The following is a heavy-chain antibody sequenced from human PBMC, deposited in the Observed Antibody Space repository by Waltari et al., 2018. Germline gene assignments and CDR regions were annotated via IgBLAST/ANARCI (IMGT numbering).Heavy chain of an antibody. J-gene: IGHJ5*02. CDR1: GGSISSSSYY. V-gene: IGHV4-39*01. CDR3: AKSGIAAAGLTWFDP. D-gene: IGHD6-13*01. Sequence: QVQLQESGPGLVKPSQTLSLTCTVSGGSISSSSYYWGWIRQPPGKGLEWIGSIYYSGSTYYNPSLKSRVTISVDTSKNQFSLKLSSVTAADTAVYYCAKSGIAAAGLTWFDPWGQGTLVTVSS. CDR2: IYYSGST.